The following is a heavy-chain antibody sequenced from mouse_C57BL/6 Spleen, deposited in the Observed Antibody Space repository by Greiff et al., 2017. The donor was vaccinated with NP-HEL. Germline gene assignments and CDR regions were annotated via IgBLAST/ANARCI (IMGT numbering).Heavy chain of an antibody. CDR3: TTAGYGNLWYFDV. Sequence: VQLKQSGAELVRPGASVKLSCTASGFNIKDDYMHWVKQRPEQGLEWIGWIDPENGDTEYASKFQGKATITADTSSNTAYLQLSSLTSEDTAVYYCTTAGYGNLWYFDVWGTGTTVTVSS. D-gene: IGHD2-1*01. V-gene: IGHV14-4*01. J-gene: IGHJ1*03. CDR2: IDPENGDT. CDR1: GFNIKDDY.